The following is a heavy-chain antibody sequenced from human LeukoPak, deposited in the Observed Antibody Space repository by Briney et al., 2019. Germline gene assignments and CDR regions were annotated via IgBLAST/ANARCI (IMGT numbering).Heavy chain of an antibody. V-gene: IGHV3-30-3*01. CDR1: GFTFSSYA. D-gene: IGHD2-15*01. Sequence: GSLRLSCAASGFTFSSYAMHWVRQAPGKGLEWGAVISYDGSNKYYADSVKGRFTISRDNARNTLYLQMNSLRAEDTAVYYCARGGPIYCSGDSCYPGDYWGQGTLVTVSS. CDR2: ISYDGSNK. J-gene: IGHJ4*02. CDR3: ARGGPIYCSGDSCYPGDY.